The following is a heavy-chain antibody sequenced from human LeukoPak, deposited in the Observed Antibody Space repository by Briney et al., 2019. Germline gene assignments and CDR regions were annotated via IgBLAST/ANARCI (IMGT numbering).Heavy chain of an antibody. V-gene: IGHV1-2*02. CDR2: INPNSGGT. D-gene: IGHD2-21*02. Sequence: ASVKVSCKASGYTFTGNHMHWVRQAPGQGLAWMGWINPNSGGTNYAQKFQGRVIMTRDTSISTAYMELSRLGSDDTAVYYCARGGSTDSIHSCGGNCYFLDYWGQGTLVTVSS. J-gene: IGHJ4*02. CDR1: GYTFTGNH. CDR3: ARGGSTDSIHSCGGNCYFLDY.